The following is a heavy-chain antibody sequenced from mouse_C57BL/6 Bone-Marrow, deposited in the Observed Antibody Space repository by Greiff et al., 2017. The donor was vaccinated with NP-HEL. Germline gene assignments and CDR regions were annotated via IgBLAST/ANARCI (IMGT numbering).Heavy chain of an antibody. V-gene: IGHV1-64*01. CDR2: IHPNSGST. CDR3: VFGYFSYWYFDV. Sequence: QVQLQQPGAELVKPGASVKLSCKASGYTFTSYWMHWVKQRPGQGLEWIGMIHPNSGSTNYNEKFKSKATLTVHKSSSTAYMQLSSLTSEDSAVYYCVFGYFSYWYFDVWGTGTTVTVSS. CDR1: GYTFTSYW. D-gene: IGHD2-3*01. J-gene: IGHJ1*03.